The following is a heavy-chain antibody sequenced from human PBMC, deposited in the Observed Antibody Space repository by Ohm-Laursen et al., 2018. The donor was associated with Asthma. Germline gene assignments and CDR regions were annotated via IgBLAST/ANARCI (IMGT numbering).Heavy chain of an antibody. CDR3: ATLAARRQLDY. CDR2: ISWNSGSI. J-gene: IGHJ4*02. V-gene: IGHV3-9*01. CDR1: GFTFDDYA. Sequence: SLRLSCTASGFTFDDYAMHWVRQAPGEGLEWVSGISWNSGSIGYADSVKGRFTISRDNAKNSLYLQMNSLRAEDTALYYCATLAARRQLDYWGQGTLVTVSS. D-gene: IGHD6-6*01.